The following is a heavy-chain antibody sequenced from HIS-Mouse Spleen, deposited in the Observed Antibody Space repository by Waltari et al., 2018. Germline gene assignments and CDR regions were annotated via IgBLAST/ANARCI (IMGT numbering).Heavy chain of an antibody. CDR1: GDTFTGSP. CDR3: ARDYYGSGSYYYYYGMDV. J-gene: IGHJ6*02. D-gene: IGHD3-10*01. Sequence: QVQLVQSGAEVKKPGASVKVSCKASGDTFTGSPLHWVRQAPGKGLEWMGWINPNRGGTNYAQKFQGRVTMTRDTSISTAYMELSRLRSDDTAVYYCARDYYGSGSYYYYYGMDVWGQGTTVTVSS. CDR2: INPNRGGT. V-gene: IGHV1-2*02.